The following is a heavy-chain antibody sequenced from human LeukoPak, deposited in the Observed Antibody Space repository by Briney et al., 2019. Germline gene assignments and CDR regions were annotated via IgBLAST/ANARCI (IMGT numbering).Heavy chain of an antibody. V-gene: IGHV3-13*04. J-gene: IGHJ6*02. Sequence: GGSLRLSCAASGFTFSSYDMHWVRQATGKGLEWVSAIGTAGDTYYPGSVKGRLTISRENAKNSLYLPMNSLRAGDTAVYYWARVPVGIAAAGTSSGYYYYGMDGWCQGTTVTVSS. D-gene: IGHD6-13*01. CDR3: ARVPVGIAAAGTSSGYYYYGMDG. CDR2: IGTAGDT. CDR1: GFTFSSYD.